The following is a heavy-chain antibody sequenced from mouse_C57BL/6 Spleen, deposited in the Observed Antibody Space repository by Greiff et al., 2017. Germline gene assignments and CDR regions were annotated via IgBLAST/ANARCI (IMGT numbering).Heavy chain of an antibody. D-gene: IGHD2-4*01. CDR1: GYTFTSYT. V-gene: IGHV1-4*01. Sequence: VQGVESGAELARPGASVKMSCKASGYTFTSYTMHWVKQRPGQGLEWIGYINPSSGYTKYNQKFKDKATLTADKSSSTAYMQLSSLTSEDSAVYYCARRYYDVHFDYWGQGTTLTVSS. CDR3: ARRYYDVHFDY. J-gene: IGHJ2*01. CDR2: INPSSGYT.